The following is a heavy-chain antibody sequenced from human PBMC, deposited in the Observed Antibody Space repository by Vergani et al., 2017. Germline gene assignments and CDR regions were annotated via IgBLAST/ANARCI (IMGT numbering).Heavy chain of an antibody. CDR2: IYYSGST. CDR1: GGSISSSSYY. J-gene: IGHJ3*02. CDR3: ARQVRRNYYDSSGYYYGAFDI. Sequence: QLQLQESGPGLVKPSETLSLTCTVSGGSISSSSYYWGWIRQPPGKGLEWIGSIYYSGSTYYNPSLKSRVTISVDTSKNQFSLKRSSVTAADTAVYYCARQVRRNYYDSSGYYYGAFDIWGQGTMVTVSS. V-gene: IGHV4-39*01. D-gene: IGHD3-22*01.